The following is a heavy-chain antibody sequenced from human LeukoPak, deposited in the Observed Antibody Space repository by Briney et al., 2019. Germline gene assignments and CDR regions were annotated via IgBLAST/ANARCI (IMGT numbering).Heavy chain of an antibody. CDR3: ARDGAANTAMVTWYYYYYMDV. CDR1: GYSFTGYY. D-gene: IGHD5-18*01. V-gene: IGHV1-2*02. CDR2: INPNSGGT. J-gene: IGHJ6*03. Sequence: GASVKVSCKASGYSFTGYYMHWVRQAPGQGLEWMGWINPNSGGTNYAQKFQGRVTMTRDTSISTAYMELSRLRSDDTAVYYCARDGAANTAMVTWYYYYYMDVWGKGTTVTVSS.